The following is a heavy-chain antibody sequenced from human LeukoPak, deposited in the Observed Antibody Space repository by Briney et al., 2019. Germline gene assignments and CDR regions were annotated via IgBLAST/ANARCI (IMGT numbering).Heavy chain of an antibody. J-gene: IGHJ5*01. CDR1: GFTVSSNY. D-gene: IGHD6-19*01. V-gene: IGHV3-30-3*01. CDR3: ARDAGSAWISWFDS. CDR2: MSADGINT. Sequence: PGGSLRLSCAASGFTVSSNYMSWVRQAPGKGLEWVAVMSADGINTFYAASVRGRFTISRDDSQATVNLQMNSLTSEDTAVYHCARDAGSAWISWFDSWGQGSLVAVSS.